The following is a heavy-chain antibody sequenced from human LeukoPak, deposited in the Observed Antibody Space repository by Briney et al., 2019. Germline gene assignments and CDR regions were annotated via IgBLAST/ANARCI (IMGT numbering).Heavy chain of an antibody. CDR2: IKSKTDGGTT. D-gene: IGHD1-1*01. J-gene: IGHJ4*02. Sequence: GGSLRLSCAASGFTFSNAWMSWVRQAPGKGLEWVGRIKSKTDGGTTDYAAPVKGRFTISRDDSKNTLYLQMNSLKTEDTAVYYCTAELVRLCFDYWGQGTLVTVSS. CDR3: TAELVRLCFDY. V-gene: IGHV3-15*01. CDR1: GFTFSNAW.